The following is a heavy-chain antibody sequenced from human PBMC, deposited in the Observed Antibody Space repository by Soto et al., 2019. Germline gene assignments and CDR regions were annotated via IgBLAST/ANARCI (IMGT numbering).Heavy chain of an antibody. CDR2: INHSGST. Sequence: SDTLSLTCAVYGGSFSGYYWSWIRQPPGKGLEWIGEINHSGSTNYNPSLKSRVTISVDTSKNQFSLKLSSVTAADTAVYYCARGPPGITIFGVVYGMDVWGQGTTVTVSS. V-gene: IGHV4-34*01. CDR1: GGSFSGYY. D-gene: IGHD3-3*01. CDR3: ARGPPGITIFGVVYGMDV. J-gene: IGHJ6*02.